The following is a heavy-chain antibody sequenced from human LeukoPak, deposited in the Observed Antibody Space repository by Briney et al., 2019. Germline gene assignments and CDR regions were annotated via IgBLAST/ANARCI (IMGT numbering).Heavy chain of an antibody. CDR3: TRVIVAVPGYFDYFDF. CDR1: GCSFSNHY. D-gene: IGHD6-19*01. CDR2: INEDGSNK. Sequence: PGGSLRLSCAASGCSFSNHYMRWIRQAAGKGLEWVANINEDGSNKWHLGSVKGRFTVSRDNARNALYLQMNSLRVEDTAVYYCTRVIVAVPGYFDYFDFWGQGALVTVSS. V-gene: IGHV3-7*01. J-gene: IGHJ4*02.